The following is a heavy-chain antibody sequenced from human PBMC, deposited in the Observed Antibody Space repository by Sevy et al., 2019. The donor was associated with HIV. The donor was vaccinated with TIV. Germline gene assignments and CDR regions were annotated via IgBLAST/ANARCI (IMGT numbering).Heavy chain of an antibody. CDR3: ARDRSRRAVAGPDVFDP. CDR2: IISSGSTI. V-gene: IGHV3-11*01. J-gene: IGHJ5*02. Sequence: GGSLRLSCAASGFTFSDYYMSWIRQAPGKGLEWVSYIISSGSTIYYADSVKGRFTISRDNAKNSLYLQMNSLRAEDTAVYYCARDRSRRAVAGPDVFDPWGQGTLVTVSS. CDR1: GFTFSDYY. D-gene: IGHD6-19*01.